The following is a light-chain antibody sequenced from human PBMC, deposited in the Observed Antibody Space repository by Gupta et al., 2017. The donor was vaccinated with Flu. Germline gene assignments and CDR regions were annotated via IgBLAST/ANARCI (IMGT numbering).Light chain of an antibody. CDR1: QSMNNY. J-gene: IGKJ2*01. Sequence: DIQMTQSPSSLSASVGDRITITCRASQSMNNYLNWYQHKPGKAPELLIYEASSLQTGVPSRFSGSGSGTDFTLTIIRLLPQDFATSYCHQTYSAPYTFGEGTKVEI. CDR3: HQTYSAPYT. CDR2: EAS. V-gene: IGKV1-39*01.